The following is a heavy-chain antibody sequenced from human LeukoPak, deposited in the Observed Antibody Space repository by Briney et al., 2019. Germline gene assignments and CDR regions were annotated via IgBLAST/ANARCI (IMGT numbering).Heavy chain of an antibody. Sequence: KPGGSLRLSCAASGFTFSDYYMSWIRQAPGKGLEWVSYISSSSSYTNYADSVKGRFTISRDNAKNSLYLQMNSLRAEDTAVYYCARDRCSGGSCYFDYWGQGTLVTVSS. J-gene: IGHJ4*02. CDR1: GFTFSDYY. CDR2: ISSSSSYT. CDR3: ARDRCSGGSCYFDY. V-gene: IGHV3-11*06. D-gene: IGHD2-15*01.